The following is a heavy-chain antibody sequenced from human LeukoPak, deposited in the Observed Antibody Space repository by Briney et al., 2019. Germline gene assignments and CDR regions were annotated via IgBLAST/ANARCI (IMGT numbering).Heavy chain of an antibody. V-gene: IGHV1-8*02. CDR1: GYTFTSYG. J-gene: IGHJ6*02. CDR2: MNPNSGNT. Sequence: ASVTVSCTASGYTFTSYGINWVRQATGQGLEWMGWMNPNSGNTGYAQKFQGRVTMTRNTSISTAYMELSSLRSEDTAVYYCATSGSSWTPAMDVWGQGTTVTVSS. D-gene: IGHD6-13*01. CDR3: ATSGSSWTPAMDV.